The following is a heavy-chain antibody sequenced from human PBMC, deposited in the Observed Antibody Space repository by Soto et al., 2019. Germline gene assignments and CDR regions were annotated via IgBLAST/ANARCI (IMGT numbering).Heavy chain of an antibody. CDR3: ARDDLHYYASSGYYYGNWFDP. CDR2: IIPIFGTA. J-gene: IGHJ5*02. CDR1: GGTFSSYA. D-gene: IGHD3-22*01. Sequence: SVKVSCQASGGTFSSYAISWVRQAPGQGLEWRGGIIPIFGTANYAQKFQGRVTITADESTSTAYMGLSSLRSEDTAVYYCARDDLHYYASSGYYYGNWFDPWGKVTLGSVSS. V-gene: IGHV1-69*13.